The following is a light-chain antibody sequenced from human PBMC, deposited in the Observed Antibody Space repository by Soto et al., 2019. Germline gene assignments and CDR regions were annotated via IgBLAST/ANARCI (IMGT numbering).Light chain of an antibody. CDR2: GAS. CDR1: QSVSSGY. CDR3: QQYTYSTWT. J-gene: IGKJ1*01. V-gene: IGKV3-20*01. Sequence: EVVLTQSPGTLSLSPGERATLSCRASQSVSSGYLGWYQQKPGQAPRLLIYGASSRATGIPDRFSGSGSGTDFTLIISRLEPEDFAVYFCQQYTYSTWTFGQGTKVEIK.